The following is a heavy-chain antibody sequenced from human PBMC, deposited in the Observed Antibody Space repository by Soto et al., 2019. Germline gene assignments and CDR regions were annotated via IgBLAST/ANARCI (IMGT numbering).Heavy chain of an antibody. J-gene: IGHJ6*03. CDR1: GGSISSYY. CDR3: AILHDFWSGYYSSSPMDV. V-gene: IGHV4-59*08. Sequence: QVQLQESGPGLVKPSETLSLTCTVSGGSISSYYWSWIRQPPGEGLEWIGYSYYSGSTNYNPSLKSRVTKSVDTSKNPFSLKLSSVTAADTAVYYCAILHDFWSGYYSSSPMDVWGKGTTVTVSS. CDR2: SYYSGST. D-gene: IGHD3-3*01.